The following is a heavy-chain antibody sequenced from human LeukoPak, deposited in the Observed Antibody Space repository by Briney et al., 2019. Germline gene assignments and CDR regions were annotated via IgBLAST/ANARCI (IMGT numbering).Heavy chain of an antibody. V-gene: IGHV1-2*02. CDR1: GYTFTGYF. J-gene: IGHJ4*02. D-gene: IGHD3-22*01. Sequence: ASVKVSCKASGYTFTGYFMHWVRQAPGQGLEWMGWINPNSGGTNFAQKFQGRVTMTRDTSISTAYMELSRLRSDDTAAYYCARDEVRTFDYWGQGTLVTVSS. CDR2: INPNSGGT. CDR3: ARDEVRTFDY.